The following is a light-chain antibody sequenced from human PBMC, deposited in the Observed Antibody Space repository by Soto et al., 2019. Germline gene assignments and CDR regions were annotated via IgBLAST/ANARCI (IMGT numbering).Light chain of an antibody. CDR1: QSISTN. CDR2: AAS. CDR3: HQYNNWPPWT. J-gene: IGKJ1*01. V-gene: IGKV3-15*01. Sequence: EIVMTQSPATLSVSPGERVILSCRASQSISTNLAWYQYIPGQAPRLLIYAASTRATGIPARFSGSGSGTDFTLSITSLQSEDYAVYYCHQYNNWPPWTFGLGTKVEIK.